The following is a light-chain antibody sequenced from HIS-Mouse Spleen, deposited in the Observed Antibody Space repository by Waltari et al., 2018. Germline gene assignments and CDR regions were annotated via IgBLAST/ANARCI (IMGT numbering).Light chain of an antibody. CDR2: KDS. V-gene: IGLV3-27*01. Sequence: SYELTQPSPVSVSPGQTARITFSGDVLAKKYARWFQQKPGQAPVLVIYKDSERPSGIPERFSGSSSGTTVTLTISGAQVEDEADYYCYSAADNNLGVFGGGTKLTVL. CDR3: YSAADNNLGV. CDR1: VLAKKY. J-gene: IGLJ3*02.